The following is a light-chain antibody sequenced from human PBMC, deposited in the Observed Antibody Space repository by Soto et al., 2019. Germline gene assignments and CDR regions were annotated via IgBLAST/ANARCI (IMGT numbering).Light chain of an antibody. CDR3: QQSYSTPLT. CDR2: AAS. V-gene: IGKV1-39*01. Sequence: DIQMTQSPSSLSASVGDRVTITCRASQSISSYLNWYQQKPGKAPKLLIYAASSLQSGVPSKFSGSGSWTDFTLTISSLQPEDVAPYYLQQSYSTPLTCGGGTKVDIK. J-gene: IGKJ4*02. CDR1: QSISSY.